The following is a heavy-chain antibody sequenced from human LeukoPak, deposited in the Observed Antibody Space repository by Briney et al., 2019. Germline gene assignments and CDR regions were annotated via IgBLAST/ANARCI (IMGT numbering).Heavy chain of an antibody. CDR3: AKGAGGFSYYNWFDP. D-gene: IGHD5-18*01. J-gene: IGHJ5*02. CDR1: GGSISSSPYY. Sequence: PSETLSLTCTVSGGSISSSPYYWGWIRQPPGKGLEWIGSIYYSGTTHYSLSLESRVTISVDTSKNQFSLKLASVTAADTAIYYCAKGAGGFSYYNWFDPWGQGTLVTVSS. V-gene: IGHV4-39*07. CDR2: IYYSGTT.